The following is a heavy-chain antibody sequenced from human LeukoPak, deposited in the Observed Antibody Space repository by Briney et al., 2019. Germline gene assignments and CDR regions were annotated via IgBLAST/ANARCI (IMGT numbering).Heavy chain of an antibody. V-gene: IGHV1-69*06. Sequence: ASVKVSCKASGGTFSSYAISWVRQAPGQGLEWMGGIIPIFGTANYAQKFQGRVTITADKSTSTAYMELSSLRSEDTAVYYYARYYYGSGGSLGYFDYWGQGTLVTVSS. D-gene: IGHD3-10*01. CDR2: IIPIFGTA. CDR3: ARYYYGSGGSLGYFDY. CDR1: GGTFSSYA. J-gene: IGHJ4*02.